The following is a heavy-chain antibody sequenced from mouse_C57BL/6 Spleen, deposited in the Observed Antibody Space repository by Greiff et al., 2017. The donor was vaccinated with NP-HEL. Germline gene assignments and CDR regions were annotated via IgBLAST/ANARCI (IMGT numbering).Heavy chain of an antibody. J-gene: IGHJ2*01. Sequence: QVQLQQPGAELVRPGSSVKLSCKASGYTFTSYWMHWVKQRPIQGLEWIGNIDPSDSETHYNQKFKDKATLTVDKSSSTAYMQLSSLTTEDSAVYYCARAPYYGSSHYFDYWGQGTTLTVSS. CDR1: GYTFTSYW. V-gene: IGHV1-52*01. CDR3: ARAPYYGSSHYFDY. D-gene: IGHD1-1*01. CDR2: IDPSDSET.